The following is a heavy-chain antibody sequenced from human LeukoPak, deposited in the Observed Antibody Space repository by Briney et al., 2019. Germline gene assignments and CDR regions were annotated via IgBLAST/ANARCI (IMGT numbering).Heavy chain of an antibody. CDR3: ARVTAFSGCSSTSCYESPVGYYYYGMDV. D-gene: IGHD2-2*01. CDR1: GYTFTSYG. Sequence: GASVKVSCKASGYTFTSYGISWVRQAPGQGLVWMGWISAYNGNTNYAQKFQGRVTMTRNTSISTAYMELSSLRSEDTAVYYCARVTAFSGCSSTSCYESPVGYYYYGMDVWGQGTTVTVSS. V-gene: IGHV1-18*01. J-gene: IGHJ6*02. CDR2: ISAYNGNT.